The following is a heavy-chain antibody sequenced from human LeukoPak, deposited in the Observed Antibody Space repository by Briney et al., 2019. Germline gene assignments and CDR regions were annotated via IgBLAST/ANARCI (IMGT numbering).Heavy chain of an antibody. J-gene: IGHJ4*02. CDR3: ATDGRSSGWYGFDY. V-gene: IGHV3-21*01. Sequence: GGSLRLSCAASGFTFDDYGMSWVRQAPGKGLEWVSSITSPVGHIYYADSLKGRITISRDNARSSLYLQMNSLRAEDTAVYYCATDGRSSGWYGFDYWGQGTLVTVSS. CDR2: ITSPVGHI. D-gene: IGHD6-19*01. CDR1: GFTFDDYG.